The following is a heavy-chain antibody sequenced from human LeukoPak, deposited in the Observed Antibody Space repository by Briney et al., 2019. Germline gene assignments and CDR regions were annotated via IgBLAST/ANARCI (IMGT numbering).Heavy chain of an antibody. CDR2: ISGSGGST. D-gene: IGHD6-19*01. V-gene: IGHV3-23*01. CDR1: GFTFSSYA. J-gene: IGHJ4*02. CDR3: AKSEAVAGIADY. Sequence: GGSLRLSCAASGFTFSSYAMSWFRQAPGKGLEWVSAISGSGGSTYYADSVKGRFTISRDNSKNTLYLQMNSLRAEDTAVYYCAKSEAVAGIADYWGQGTLVTVSS.